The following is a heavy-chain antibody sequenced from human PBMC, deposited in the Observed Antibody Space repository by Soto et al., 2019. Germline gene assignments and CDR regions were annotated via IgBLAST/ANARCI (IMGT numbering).Heavy chain of an antibody. J-gene: IGHJ3*02. CDR2: INSDGSTI. CDR3: AKDTSGFDWLLREAFDI. D-gene: IGHD3-9*01. V-gene: IGHV3-74*01. Sequence: GGSLRLSCAASGLHFGPFWMHWVRQAPGKGLVWVSHINSDGSTIVYADSVKGRFTISRDNAKNTLYLQMNSLRVEDTAVYYCAKDTSGFDWLLREAFDIWGQGTMVTVSS. CDR1: GLHFGPFW.